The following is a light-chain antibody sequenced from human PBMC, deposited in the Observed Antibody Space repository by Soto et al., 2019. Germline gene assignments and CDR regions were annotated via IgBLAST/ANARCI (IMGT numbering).Light chain of an antibody. Sequence: DVEMTQSPSTLSACVGDRVTIPCRASESIRTWLAWYQHKPGKAPKFLIYDASSLESGVPSRFSGSGSGTEFTLTISNLQPDDFATYFCQQYNNYPRTFGQGTKVDIK. CDR1: ESIRTW. CDR3: QQYNNYPRT. V-gene: IGKV1-5*01. CDR2: DAS. J-gene: IGKJ1*01.